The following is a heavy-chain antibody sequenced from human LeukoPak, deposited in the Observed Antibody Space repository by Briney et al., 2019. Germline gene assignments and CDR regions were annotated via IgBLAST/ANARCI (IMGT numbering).Heavy chain of an antibody. CDR3: ARTRYCGYSFDP. V-gene: IGHV1-69*05. J-gene: IGHJ5*02. D-gene: IGHD5-12*01. CDR1: RGTLRSYT. CDR2: IIPIFGTA. Sequence: AASVKVSCKASRGTLRSYTISWVRQAPRQGLEWMVGIIPIFGTANYAQKFQGSVTITTDESTSTAYMELSSLGSEDTAVYYCARTRYCGYSFDPWGQGTLVTVSS.